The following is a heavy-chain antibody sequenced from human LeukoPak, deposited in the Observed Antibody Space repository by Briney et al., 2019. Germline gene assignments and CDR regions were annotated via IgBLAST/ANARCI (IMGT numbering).Heavy chain of an antibody. CDR1: GFTFSSYA. CDR3: AKREDGGNHGDFDY. J-gene: IGHJ4*02. Sequence: GGSLRLSCAASGFTFSSYAMSWVRQAPGKGLEWVSAISGSGGSTYYADSVKGRFTISRDNSKNTLYLQMNSLRAEDTAIYYCAKREDGGNHGDFDYWGQGTLVTVSS. CDR2: ISGSGGST. D-gene: IGHD4-23*01. V-gene: IGHV3-23*01.